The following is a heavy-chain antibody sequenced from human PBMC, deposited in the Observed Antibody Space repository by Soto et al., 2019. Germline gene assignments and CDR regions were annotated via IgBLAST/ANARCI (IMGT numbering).Heavy chain of an antibody. Sequence: ASVKVSCKAFGYTFRTYGISWVRQAPGQRLEWMGWISAYNGNTNYAQKFQGRVTMTTDTSASTAYMELRSLRSDDTAVYYCARDLIAVRPGWFDPWGQGTLVTVSS. CDR2: ISAYNGNT. V-gene: IGHV1-18*01. D-gene: IGHD6-19*01. J-gene: IGHJ5*02. CDR1: GYTFRTYG. CDR3: ARDLIAVRPGWFDP.